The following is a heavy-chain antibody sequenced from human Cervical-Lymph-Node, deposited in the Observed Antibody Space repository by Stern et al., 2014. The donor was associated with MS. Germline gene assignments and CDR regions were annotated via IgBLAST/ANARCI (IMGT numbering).Heavy chain of an antibody. V-gene: IGHV1-8*01. CDR3: VRGGFSYGYGLDA. Sequence: QVQLVQSGSQVRKPGASVKVSCQASGYTFISYDIFWVRQATGQGLEWMGWMKPNNANTGHAQKFQGRVTMTRNISMSTAYMELSSLRSDDTAVYYCVRGGFSYGYGLDAWGQGTAVIVSS. J-gene: IGHJ6*02. CDR2: MKPNNANT. CDR1: GYTFISYD. D-gene: IGHD5-18*01.